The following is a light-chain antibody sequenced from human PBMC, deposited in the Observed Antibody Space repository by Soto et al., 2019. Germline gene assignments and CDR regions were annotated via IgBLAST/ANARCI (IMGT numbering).Light chain of an antibody. CDR2: AAS. CDR1: QSISSY. Sequence: GDRVTITCRASQSISSYLNWYQQKPGKAPKLLIYAASTLQSGVPSRFSGSGSGTDFTLTISSLQPEDFATYYCQQSYSTPRTFGQGTKVEIK. V-gene: IGKV1-39*01. CDR3: QQSYSTPRT. J-gene: IGKJ1*01.